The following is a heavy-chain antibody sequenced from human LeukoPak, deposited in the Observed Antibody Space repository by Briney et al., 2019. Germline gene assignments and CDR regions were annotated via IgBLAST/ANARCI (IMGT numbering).Heavy chain of an antibody. CDR2: IIPIFGTA. Sequence: SVTVSCKASGGTFSSYAISWVRQAPGQGLEWMGGIIPIFGTANYAQKFQGRVTITTDESTSTAYMELSSLRSEDTAVYDCARTPQSPIWTYNWFDPWGQGPLVTVSS. J-gene: IGHJ5*02. V-gene: IGHV1-69*05. CDR1: GGTFSSYA. D-gene: IGHD1-1*01. CDR3: ARTPQSPIWTYNWFDP.